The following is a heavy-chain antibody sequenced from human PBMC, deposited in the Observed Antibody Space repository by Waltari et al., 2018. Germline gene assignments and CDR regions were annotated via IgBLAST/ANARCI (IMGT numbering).Heavy chain of an antibody. J-gene: IGHJ6*02. D-gene: IGHD6-13*01. CDR2: INHSGST. CDR3: ARHFQIAAAGTVLAYYGMDV. CDR1: GGSFSGYY. Sequence: QVQLQQWGAGLLKPSETLSLTCAVYGGSFSGYYWSWIRQPPGKGLEWIGEINHSGSTNYNPSRKSRVTISVDTSKNQFSLKLSSVTAADTAVYYCARHFQIAAAGTVLAYYGMDVWGQGTTVTVSS. V-gene: IGHV4-34*01.